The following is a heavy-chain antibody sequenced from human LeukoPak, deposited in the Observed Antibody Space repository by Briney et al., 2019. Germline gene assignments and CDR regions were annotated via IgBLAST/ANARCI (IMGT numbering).Heavy chain of an antibody. CDR1: GFTVSSNY. Sequence: PGGSLRLSCAASGFTVSSNYMSWVRQAPGKGLEWVSVIYSGGSTYYADSVKGRFTISRDNSKNTLYLQMNSLRAEDTAVYYCARDLPDRGYSGYAHYWGQGTLVTVSS. V-gene: IGHV3-53*01. J-gene: IGHJ4*02. D-gene: IGHD5-12*01. CDR2: IYSGGST. CDR3: ARDLPDRGYSGYAHY.